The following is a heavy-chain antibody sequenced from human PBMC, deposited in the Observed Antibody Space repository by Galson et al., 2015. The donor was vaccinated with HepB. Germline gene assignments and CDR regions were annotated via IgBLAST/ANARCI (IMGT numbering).Heavy chain of an antibody. J-gene: IGHJ5*02. CDR3: ARTPYYGSGTYNNAWFDP. CDR1: GYIFNNYP. Sequence: SVKVSCKASGYIFNNYPMNWVRQAPGQGLEWMGRINTNTGNPTYAQGFTGRFVFSLDTSVSTAYLQISSLKADDTAVYYCARTPYYGSGTYNNAWFDPWGQGTLVTVSS. V-gene: IGHV7-4-1*02. D-gene: IGHD3-10*01. CDR2: INTNTGNP.